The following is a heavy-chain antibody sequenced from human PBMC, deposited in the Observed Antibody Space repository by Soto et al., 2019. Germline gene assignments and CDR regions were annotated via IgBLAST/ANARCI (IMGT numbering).Heavy chain of an antibody. J-gene: IGHJ4*02. D-gene: IGHD5-18*01. CDR2: ISGSGGST. V-gene: IGHV3-23*01. Sequence: GGSLRLSCAASGFTFSSYAMSWVRQAPGKGLEWVSAISGSGGSTYYADSVKGRFTISRDNSKNTLYLQMNSLRAEDTAVYYCAIDQEGYCYGYSRVGIDHWGQGTRVTVPS. CDR1: GFTFSSYA. CDR3: AIDQEGYCYGYSRVGIDH.